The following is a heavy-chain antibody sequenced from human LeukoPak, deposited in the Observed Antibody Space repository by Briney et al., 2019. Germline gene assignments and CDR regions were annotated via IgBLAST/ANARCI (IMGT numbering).Heavy chain of an antibody. J-gene: IGHJ6*02. D-gene: IGHD4-23*01. CDR1: GGSISSYY. V-gene: IGHV4-59*12. CDR3: ARFTGVTTGNFDYYYYGMDV. CDR2: IYYSGST. Sequence: PSETLSLTCTVSGGSISSYYWSWIRQPPGKGLEWIGYIYYSGSTNYNPSLKSRVTISVDTSKNQFSLKLSSVTAAGTAVYYCARFTGVTTGNFDYYYYGMDVWGQGTTVTVSS.